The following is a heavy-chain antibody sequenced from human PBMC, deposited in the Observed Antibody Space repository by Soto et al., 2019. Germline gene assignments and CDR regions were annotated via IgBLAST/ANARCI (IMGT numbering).Heavy chain of an antibody. V-gene: IGHV3-30*18. CDR1: GFTFSSYG. J-gene: IGHJ6*02. Sequence: QVQLVESGGGVVQPGRSLRLSCAASGFTFSSYGMHWVRQAPGKGLEWVAVISYDGSNKYYADPVKGRFTISRDNSKNTLYLQMNSLRAEDTAVYYCAKEGSDYDILTGSGYYGMDVWGQGTTVTVSS. CDR2: ISYDGSNK. CDR3: AKEGSDYDILTGSGYYGMDV. D-gene: IGHD3-9*01.